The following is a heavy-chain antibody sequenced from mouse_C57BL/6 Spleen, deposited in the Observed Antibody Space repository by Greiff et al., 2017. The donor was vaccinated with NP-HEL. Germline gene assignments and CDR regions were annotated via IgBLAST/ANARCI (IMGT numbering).Heavy chain of an antibody. J-gene: IGHJ2*01. CDR2: IYPGDGDT. Sequence: LKESGAELVKPGASVKISCKASGYAFSSYWMNWVKQRPGKGLEWIGQIYPGDGDTNYNGKFKGKATLTADKSSSTAYMQLSSLTSEDPAVYFCARDAELLYYFDYWGQGTTLTVSS. CDR1: GYAFSSYW. CDR3: ARDAELLYYFDY. V-gene: IGHV1-80*01. D-gene: IGHD1-1*01.